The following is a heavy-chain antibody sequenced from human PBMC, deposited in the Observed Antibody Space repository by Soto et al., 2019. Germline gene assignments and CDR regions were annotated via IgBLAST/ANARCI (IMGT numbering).Heavy chain of an antibody. CDR3: ARDGRGGYYEYYYYYGMDV. V-gene: IGHV4-61*01. J-gene: IGHJ6*02. Sequence: SETLSLTCTVSGGSVSSGSYYWSWIRQPPGKGLEWIGYIYYSGSTNYNPSLKSRVTISVDTSKNQFSLKLSSVTAADTAVYYCARDGRGGYYEYYYYYGMDVWGQGTTVTVSS. CDR2: IYYSGST. CDR1: GGSVSSGSYY. D-gene: IGHD3-3*01.